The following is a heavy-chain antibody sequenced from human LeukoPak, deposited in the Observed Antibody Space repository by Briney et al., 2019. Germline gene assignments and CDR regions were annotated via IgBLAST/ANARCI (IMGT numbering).Heavy chain of an antibody. CDR3: AKLKGIAAAPLSDH. Sequence: GGSLRLSCAASGFTFSSYVMSWVRQAPGKGLEWVSAISGSGGSTYYADSVKGRFTISRDNSKNTLYLQMNSLRAEDTAVYYCAKLKGIAAAPLSDHWGQGTLVTVSS. J-gene: IGHJ4*02. CDR1: GFTFSSYV. D-gene: IGHD6-13*01. V-gene: IGHV3-23*01. CDR2: ISGSGGST.